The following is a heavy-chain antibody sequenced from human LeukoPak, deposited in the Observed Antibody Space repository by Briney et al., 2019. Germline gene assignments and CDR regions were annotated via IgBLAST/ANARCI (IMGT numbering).Heavy chain of an antibody. J-gene: IGHJ4*02. D-gene: IGHD2-2*01. CDR2: IRQDGSEK. Sequence: PGGSLRPSCAASGFTFSSYWMSWVRQAPGKGLEWVANIRQDGSEKYYVDSVKGRFTISRDNAKNSLYLQMNSLRAEDTAVYYCARGTAIDTNDYWGQGTLVTVSS. CDR3: ARGTAIDTNDY. V-gene: IGHV3-7*01. CDR1: GFTFSSYW.